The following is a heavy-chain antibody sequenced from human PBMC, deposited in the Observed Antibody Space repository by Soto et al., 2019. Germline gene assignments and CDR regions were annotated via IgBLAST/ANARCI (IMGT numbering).Heavy chain of an antibody. V-gene: IGHV3-7*01. CDR3: ARDWNDVGEFWSGYEAGFDY. Sequence: GGSLRLSCAASGFTFSSYWMSWVRQAPGKGLEWVANIKQDGSEKYYVDSVKGRFTISRDNAKNSLYLQMNSLRAEDTAVYYCARDWNDVGEFWSGYEAGFDYWGQGTLVTVSS. CDR2: IKQDGSEK. D-gene: IGHD3-3*01. CDR1: GFTFSSYW. J-gene: IGHJ4*02.